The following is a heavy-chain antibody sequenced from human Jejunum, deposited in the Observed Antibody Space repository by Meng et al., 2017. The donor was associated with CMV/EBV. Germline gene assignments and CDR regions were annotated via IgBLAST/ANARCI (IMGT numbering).Heavy chain of an antibody. CDR2: ISAYNGNT. Sequence: QDQLVQSGGEVKKPGASVKVSCKASGYTFTNYGITWVRQAPGQGLEWMGWISAYNGNTNYAQNFQGRFTMTTDTSTSTAYMELRSLRSDDTAVYYCARDLPGGTKGTWLDLWGQGTLVTVSS. CDR1: GYTFTNYG. V-gene: IGHV1-18*01. J-gene: IGHJ5*02. D-gene: IGHD1-14*01. CDR3: ARDLPGGTKGTWLDL.